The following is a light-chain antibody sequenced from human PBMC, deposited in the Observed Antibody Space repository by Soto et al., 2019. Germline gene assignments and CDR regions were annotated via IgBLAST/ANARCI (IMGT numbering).Light chain of an antibody. V-gene: IGKV3-15*01. J-gene: IGKJ2*01. CDR1: QSVSNN. CDR2: GAS. Sequence: EIVMTQSPATLSVSPGERATLSCRASQSVSNNLAWFQQKPGQAPRLLIYGASTRATGIPARITGSGSGTEFTLTINSLQSEDFAVYYCQQYDEWPPSYTFGQGTKLEI. CDR3: QQYDEWPPSYT.